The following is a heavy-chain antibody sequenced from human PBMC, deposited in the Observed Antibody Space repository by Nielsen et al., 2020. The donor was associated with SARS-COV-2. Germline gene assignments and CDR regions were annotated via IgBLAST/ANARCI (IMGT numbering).Heavy chain of an antibody. V-gene: IGHV4-38-2*02. Sequence: SETLSLTCTVSGGSISSYYWGWIRQPPGKGLEWIGSIYHSGSTYYNPSLKSRVTISVDTSKNQFSLKLSSVAAADTAVYYCARVVQQLVWFDPWGQGTLVTVSS. CDR2: IYHSGST. CDR1: GGSISSYY. J-gene: IGHJ5*02. D-gene: IGHD6-13*01. CDR3: ARVVQQLVWFDP.